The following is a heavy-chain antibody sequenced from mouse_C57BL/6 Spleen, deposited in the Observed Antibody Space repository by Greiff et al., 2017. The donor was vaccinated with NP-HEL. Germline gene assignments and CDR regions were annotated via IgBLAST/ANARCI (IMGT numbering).Heavy chain of an antibody. CDR3: ARTDYDGIPWFAY. J-gene: IGHJ3*01. D-gene: IGHD2-4*01. CDR2: IYPRSGNT. CDR1: GYTFTSYG. V-gene: IGHV1-81*01. Sequence: QVQLKESGAELARPGASVKLSCKASGYTFTSYGISWVKQRTGQGLEWIGEIYPRSGNTYYNEKFKGKATLTADKSSSTAYMELRSLTSEDSAVYFCARTDYDGIPWFAYWGQGTLVTVSA.